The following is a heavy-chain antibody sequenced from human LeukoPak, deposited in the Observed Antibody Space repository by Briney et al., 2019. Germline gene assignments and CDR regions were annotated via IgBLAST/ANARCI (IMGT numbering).Heavy chain of an antibody. J-gene: IGHJ4*02. CDR3: ATQGYCSGNTCEAFDY. D-gene: IGHD2-15*01. V-gene: IGHV3-15*01. CDR2: IKSKTDGGTT. Sequence: GGSLRLSCAASGLTFTHAWMTWVRQAPGKGLDWVGRIKSKTDGGTTDYAAPVKGRFTISRDDSKNTLYLQMNSLKTEDTAVYYCATQGYCSGNTCEAFDYWGQGTLVTVS. CDR1: GLTFTHAW.